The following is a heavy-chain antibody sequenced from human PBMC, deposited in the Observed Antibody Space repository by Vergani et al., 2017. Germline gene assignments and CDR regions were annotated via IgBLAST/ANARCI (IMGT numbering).Heavy chain of an antibody. CDR3: TRQANGGNSGGY. J-gene: IGHJ4*02. V-gene: IGHV3-73*01. CDR2: IRSKANSYAT. Sequence: EVQLVESGGGLVQPGGSLKLSCAASGFTFSGSAMHWVRQASGKGLEWVGRIRSKANSYATAYAASVKGRFTISRDESKNAAYLQMNSLKTEDTAVYYCTRQANGGNSGGYWGQGTLVTVSS. D-gene: IGHD4-23*01. CDR1: GFTFSGSA.